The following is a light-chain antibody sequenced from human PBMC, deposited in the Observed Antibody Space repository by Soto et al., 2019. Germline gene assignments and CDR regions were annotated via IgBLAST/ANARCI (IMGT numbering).Light chain of an antibody. J-gene: IGLJ2*01. CDR3: CSYAGSYAFVV. CDR1: SSDVGKYNL. Sequence: QSVLTQPASVSGSPGQSITISCTGTSSDVGKYNLVSWYQQYPGKAPKLMISDVSERPSGVPDRFSGSKSGNTASLTISGLQAEDEADYYCCSYAGSYAFVVFGGGTKLTVL. CDR2: DVS. V-gene: IGLV2-11*02.